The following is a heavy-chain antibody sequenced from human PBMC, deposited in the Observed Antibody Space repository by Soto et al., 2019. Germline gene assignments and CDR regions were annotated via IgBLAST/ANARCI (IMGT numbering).Heavy chain of an antibody. CDR1: GYTFSYFW. CDR2: INGEGTIT. D-gene: IGHD3-16*01. Sequence: EVQLVESGGGLVQPGGSLRLSCAASGYTFSYFWMHWVRQVPGKGLMWVSRINGEGTITNYADSVKGRFTISRDNAKKTLFQQMNSLRAEDTAIYYCTKDTFGAEDYWGQGTLVAVSS. V-gene: IGHV3-74*01. CDR3: TKDTFGAEDY. J-gene: IGHJ4*02.